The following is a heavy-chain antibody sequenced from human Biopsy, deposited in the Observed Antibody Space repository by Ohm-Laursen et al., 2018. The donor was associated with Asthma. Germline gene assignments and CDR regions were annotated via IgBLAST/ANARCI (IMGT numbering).Heavy chain of an antibody. CDR1: GFTFGAYC. CDR2: IKHDGSEK. D-gene: IGHD3-3*01. CDR3: ARTFHFWSPYHAEHYQL. J-gene: IGHJ1*01. Sequence: SLRLSCAASGFTFGAYCMSWVRQVPGHGLEWLANIKHDGSEKNHVDSLKGRFTISRDNAKNLLFLQMNSLRAEDTAVYYCARTFHFWSPYHAEHYQLWGQGTLVTVSS. V-gene: IGHV3-7*01.